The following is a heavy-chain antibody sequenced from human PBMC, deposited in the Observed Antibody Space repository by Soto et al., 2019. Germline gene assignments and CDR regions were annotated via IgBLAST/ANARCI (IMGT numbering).Heavy chain of an antibody. CDR3: ARDRSCLQSPYFDY. D-gene: IGHD1-26*01. V-gene: IGHV1-2*02. Sequence: ASVKVSCKASGYTFTGYYMHWVRQAPGQGLEWMGWINPNSGGTNYAQKFQGRVTMTRGTSISTAYMELSRLRSDDTAVYYCARDRSCLQSPYFDYRAQRTLVTGSS. J-gene: IGHJ4*02. CDR2: INPNSGGT. CDR1: GYTFTGYY.